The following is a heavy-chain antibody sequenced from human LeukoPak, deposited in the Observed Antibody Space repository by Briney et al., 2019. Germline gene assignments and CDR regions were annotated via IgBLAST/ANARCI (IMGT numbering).Heavy chain of an antibody. V-gene: IGHV4-59*11. CDR1: GASIGDHY. D-gene: IGHD3-16*01. J-gene: IGHJ4*01. Sequence: SETLSLTCTVSGASIGDHYWSWIRQPPGLGLEWIGYSSKSGTTNYSPSLKSRVTMSVDTSKTQFSLKLTSVTAADTAVYYCARGGPSSRYFDYWGHGTLVTVSS. CDR2: SSKSGTT. CDR3: ARGGPSSRYFDY.